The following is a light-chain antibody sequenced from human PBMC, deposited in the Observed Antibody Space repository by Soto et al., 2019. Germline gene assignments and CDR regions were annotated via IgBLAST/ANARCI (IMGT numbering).Light chain of an antibody. CDR3: QKYNSAPPEWS. CDR1: QGIGNY. V-gene: IGKV1-27*01. CDR2: AAS. J-gene: IGKJ1*01. Sequence: MTPSPSPLYSNKKERVTITCRASQGIGNYLAWYQQKPGKVPNLLIHAASTLQSGVPSRFSGSGSGTAFTLTISSLQPEDVATYFCQKYNSAPPEWSFGQGTKV.